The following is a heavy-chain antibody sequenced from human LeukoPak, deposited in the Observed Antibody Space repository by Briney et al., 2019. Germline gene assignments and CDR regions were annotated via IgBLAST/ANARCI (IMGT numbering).Heavy chain of an antibody. CDR1: GFTFDDYA. J-gene: IGHJ4*02. CDR3: AKDIAWGSFRELLWAFDY. Sequence: PGGSLRLSCAASGFTFDDYAMHWVRQAPGKGLEWVSLISGDGGSTYYADSVKGRFTISRDNSKNSLYLQMNSLRAEDTALYYCAKDIAWGSFRELLWAFDYWGQGTLVTVSS. D-gene: IGHD1-26*01. V-gene: IGHV3-43*02. CDR2: ISGDGGST.